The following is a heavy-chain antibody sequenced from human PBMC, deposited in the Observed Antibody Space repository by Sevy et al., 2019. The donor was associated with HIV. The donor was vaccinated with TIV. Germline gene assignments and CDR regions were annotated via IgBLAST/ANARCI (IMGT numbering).Heavy chain of an antibody. Sequence: GGSLRLSCTASGFTFGDYAMSWFRQAPGKGLEWVGFIRSKAYGGTTEYAASVRGRFTISRDDSKSIAYLQMNSLKTEDTAVYYCTRAGITMIVVVPFDYWGQGTLVTVSS. V-gene: IGHV3-49*03. J-gene: IGHJ4*02. CDR2: IRSKAYGGTT. CDR1: GFTFGDYA. CDR3: TRAGITMIVVVPFDY. D-gene: IGHD3-22*01.